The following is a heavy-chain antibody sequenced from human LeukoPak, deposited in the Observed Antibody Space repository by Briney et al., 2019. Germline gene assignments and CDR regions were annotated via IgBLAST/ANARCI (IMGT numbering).Heavy chain of an antibody. CDR1: GVSLDDNA. J-gene: IGHJ1*01. CDR2: ISGDGATT. Sequence: GGSLRLSCAASGVSLDDNAMYWVRQAPGKGLEWVSLISGDGATTYYADSVKGRFNISRDNSKSSLYLQMNSLRSEDSALYYCAKDNQRGGFQHWGQGTLVTVSS. V-gene: IGHV3-43*02. CDR3: AKDNQRGGFQH. D-gene: IGHD3-16*01.